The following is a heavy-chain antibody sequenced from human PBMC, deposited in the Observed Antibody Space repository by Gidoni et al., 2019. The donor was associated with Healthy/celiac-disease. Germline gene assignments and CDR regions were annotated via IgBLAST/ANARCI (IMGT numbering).Heavy chain of an antibody. V-gene: IGHV3-30*18. CDR3: AKDRGYYYGSGSYSIMYYFDY. J-gene: IGHJ4*02. Sequence: QVQLVESGGGVVQPGRSLRLSCAASGFTLSSYGMHWVRQAPGKGLEWVAVISYDGSNKYYADSGKGRFTISRDNSKNTLYLQMNSLRAEDTAVYYCAKDRGYYYGSGSYSIMYYFDYWGQGTLVTVSS. D-gene: IGHD3-10*01. CDR2: ISYDGSNK. CDR1: GFTLSSYG.